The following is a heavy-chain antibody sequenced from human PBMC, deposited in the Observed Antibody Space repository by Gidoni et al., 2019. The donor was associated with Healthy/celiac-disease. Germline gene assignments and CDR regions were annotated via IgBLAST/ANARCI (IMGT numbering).Heavy chain of an antibody. J-gene: IGHJ3*02. D-gene: IGHD4-17*01. CDR3: ATPTGGEIYYGDFCDAFDI. CDR2: IYPGASDT. V-gene: IGHV5-51*01. Sequence: WGGQIPGKGLELMGIIYPGASDTRYSPSFQGQVTISADKSIRTAYLQWSSLKASDTAIYYCATPTGGEIYYGDFCDAFDICGQGTMFTVSS.